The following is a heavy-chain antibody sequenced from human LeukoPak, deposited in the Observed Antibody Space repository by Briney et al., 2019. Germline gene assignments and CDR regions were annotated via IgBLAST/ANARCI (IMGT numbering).Heavy chain of an antibody. CDR1: GFTFSSYA. Sequence: GGSLRLSCAASGFTFSSYAMHWVRQAPGKGLEYVSAISSNGGSTYYANSVKGRFTISRDNSKNTLYLQMGSLRAEDMAVYYCAKEGGIAVAGPDYWGQGTLVTVSS. D-gene: IGHD6-19*01. V-gene: IGHV3-64*01. CDR2: ISSNGGST. J-gene: IGHJ4*02. CDR3: AKEGGIAVAGPDY.